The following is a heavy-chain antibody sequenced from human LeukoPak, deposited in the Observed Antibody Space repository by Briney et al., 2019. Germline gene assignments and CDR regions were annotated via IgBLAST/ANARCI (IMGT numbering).Heavy chain of an antibody. V-gene: IGHV1-2*02. CDR2: IDPNSGGT. CDR3: ARGGYYYGSGSGAFDI. J-gene: IGHJ3*02. CDR1: GYTFTGYY. D-gene: IGHD3-10*01. Sequence: ASVKVCCKASGYTFTGYYMHWVRQAPGQGVEWMGWIDPNSGGTNYAQKFQGRVTMTRDTSISTAYMELSRLRSDDTAVYYCARGGYYYGSGSGAFDIWGQGTMVTVSS.